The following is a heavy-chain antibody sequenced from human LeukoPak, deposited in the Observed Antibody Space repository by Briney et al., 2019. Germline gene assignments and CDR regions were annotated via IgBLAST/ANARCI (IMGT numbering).Heavy chain of an antibody. CDR3: AAGEYTREKRNFDY. V-gene: IGHV1-58*02. D-gene: IGHD2/OR15-2a*01. J-gene: IGHJ4*02. Sequence: GASVKVSCKASGFTFTTSAIQWVRQARGQRLEWIGWIVVGSGNTNYAQKFQERVTITGDMSTSTAYMQLSSLRSEDTAVYYCAAGEYTREKRNFDYWGQGTLVTVSS. CDR2: IVVGSGNT. CDR1: GFTFTTSA.